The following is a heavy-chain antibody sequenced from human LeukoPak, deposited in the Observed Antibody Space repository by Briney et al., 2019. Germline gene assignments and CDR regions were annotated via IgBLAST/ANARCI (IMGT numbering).Heavy chain of an antibody. CDR1: GGSISTSSFY. CDR2: VYYSGSA. CDR3: ARLVLNTAMVTNFDY. V-gene: IGHV4-39*01. J-gene: IGHJ4*02. D-gene: IGHD5-18*01. Sequence: SEALSLTCTVSGGSISTSSFYWGWIRQPPGKGLEWIGTVYYSGSAYYNPSLKSRVTISVDTSKNQFSLKVNSVTAADTAVYYCARLVLNTAMVTNFDYWGQGALVTVSS.